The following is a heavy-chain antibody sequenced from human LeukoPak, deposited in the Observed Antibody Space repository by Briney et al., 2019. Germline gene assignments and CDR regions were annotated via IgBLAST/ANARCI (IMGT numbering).Heavy chain of an antibody. CDR2: ISGSGGST. CDR1: GFTFSSYA. J-gene: IGHJ6*03. V-gene: IGHV3-23*01. CDR3: ARVTGYYFYIDL. Sequence: GGSLRLSCAASGFTFSSYAMSWVRQAPGKGLEWVSAISGSGGSTYYADSVKGRFIISRDNAKNSLQLQMNSLRPEDTAFYYCARVTGYYFYIDLWGNGTTVTVSS.